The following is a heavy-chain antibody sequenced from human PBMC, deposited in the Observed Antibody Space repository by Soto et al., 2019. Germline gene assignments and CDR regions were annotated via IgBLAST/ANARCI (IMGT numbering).Heavy chain of an antibody. CDR1: GFIFSSYW. CDR2: IKQDGSEK. J-gene: IGHJ4*02. V-gene: IGHV3-7*01. CDR3: AREGCSSHSCLYYFDY. Sequence: GGSLRLSCAASGFIFSSYWMSWVRQAPGNGLEWVANIKQDGSEKYYVDSVKGRFTISRDNAKNSLYLQMNSLRAEDTAVYYCAREGCSSHSCLYYFDYWGQGTLVTVSS. D-gene: IGHD2-2*01.